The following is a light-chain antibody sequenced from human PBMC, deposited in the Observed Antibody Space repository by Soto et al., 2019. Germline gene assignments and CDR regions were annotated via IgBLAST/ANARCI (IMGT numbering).Light chain of an antibody. CDR1: QSISSW. Sequence: QMTQSPSTLSASVGDRVTITCRASQSISSWFAWYQQKPGKAPKLLIYKASSLESGVPSRFSGSGSGTEFTLTISSLQPDDLSTYYCQQYNSYPWTCGQGTRWIS. CDR3: QQYNSYPWT. V-gene: IGKV1-5*03. J-gene: IGKJ1*01. CDR2: KAS.